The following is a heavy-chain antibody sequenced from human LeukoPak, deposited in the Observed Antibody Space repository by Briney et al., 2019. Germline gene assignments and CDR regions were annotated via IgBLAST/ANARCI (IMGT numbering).Heavy chain of an antibody. CDR1: GFIFNSYA. CDR3: AKDQRTIFGVPYEDY. V-gene: IGHV3-23*01. D-gene: IGHD3-3*01. J-gene: IGHJ4*02. Sequence: GGSLRLSCAASGFIFNSYAMSWVRQAPGKGLEWVSTISGSGGSTFYADSVTGRFIISRDNSKNTLYLLMYGLRAEDTAVYYCAKDQRTIFGVPYEDYWGQGTLVTVSS. CDR2: ISGSGGST.